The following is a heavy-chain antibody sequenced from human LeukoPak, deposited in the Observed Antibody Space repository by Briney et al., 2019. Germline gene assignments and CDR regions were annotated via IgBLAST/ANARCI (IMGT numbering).Heavy chain of an antibody. CDR2: MNHSGST. CDR3: ARGVRYSRL. J-gene: IGHJ4*02. V-gene: IGHV4-34*01. CDR1: GGSFSGYY. Sequence: PSETLSLTCAVYGGSFSGYYWSWIRQPPGKGREWIGEMNHSGSTNYNPSLKCRVTISVDTSKNQFSLKLSSVTAADTAVYYCARGVRYSRLWGQGTLVTVSS. D-gene: IGHD6-13*01.